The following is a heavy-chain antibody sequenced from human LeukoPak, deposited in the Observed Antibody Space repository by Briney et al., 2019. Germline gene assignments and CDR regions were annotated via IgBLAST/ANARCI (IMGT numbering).Heavy chain of an antibody. D-gene: IGHD6-13*01. CDR3: ARGRWISSSCYLEC. J-gene: IGHJ4*02. V-gene: IGHV4-59*01. Sequence: SETLSLTCTVSGGSISTYYWSWIRQPPGEGLEWIGYIYYSGSTNYNPSLKSRVTISVDTSKNQFSLKLSSVTAADTALYYCARGRWISSSCYLECWGQGTLVTVSS. CDR1: GGSISTYY. CDR2: IYYSGST.